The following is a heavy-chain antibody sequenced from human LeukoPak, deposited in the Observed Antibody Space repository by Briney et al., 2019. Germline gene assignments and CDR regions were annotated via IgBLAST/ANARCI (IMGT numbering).Heavy chain of an antibody. D-gene: IGHD3-22*01. J-gene: IGHJ4*02. CDR1: GYTFTTYD. V-gene: IGHV1-69*04. Sequence: SVKVSCKASGYTFTTYDINWVRQAPGQGLEWMGRIIPILGIANYAQKFQGRVTITADKSTSTAYMELSSLRSEDTAVYYCARTGHDYYDSSGYYYSDYWGQGTLVTVSS. CDR2: IIPILGIA. CDR3: ARTGHDYYDSSGYYYSDY.